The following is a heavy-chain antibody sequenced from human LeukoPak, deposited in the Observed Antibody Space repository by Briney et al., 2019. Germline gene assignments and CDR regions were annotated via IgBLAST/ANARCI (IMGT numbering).Heavy chain of an antibody. CDR3: AKDVSMVRGPPTWMDV. CDR1: GFTFSSYA. V-gene: IGHV3-23*01. D-gene: IGHD3-10*01. CDR2: ISGSGGST. J-gene: IGHJ6*04. Sequence: GGSLRLSCAASGFTFSSYAMSWVRQAPGKGLEWVSAISGSGGSTYYADSVKGRFTISRDNSKNTLYLQMNNLRAEDTAVYYCAKDVSMVRGPPTWMDVWGKGTTVTVSS.